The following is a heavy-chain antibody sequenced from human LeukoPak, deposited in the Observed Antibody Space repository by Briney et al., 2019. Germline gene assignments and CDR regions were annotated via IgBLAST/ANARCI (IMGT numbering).Heavy chain of an antibody. D-gene: IGHD3-10*01. J-gene: IGHJ3*02. Sequence: GGSLRLSCGASGFTFDDYGMSWVRQAPGKGREGVSGINWNGGSTGYADSVKGRFTISRDNAKNSLYLQVSSLRAEDTAWYYCARGQNYYGSGSQTFDIWGQGTMVTVSS. CDR1: GFTFDDYG. V-gene: IGHV3-20*04. CDR2: INWNGGST. CDR3: ARGQNYYGSGSQTFDI.